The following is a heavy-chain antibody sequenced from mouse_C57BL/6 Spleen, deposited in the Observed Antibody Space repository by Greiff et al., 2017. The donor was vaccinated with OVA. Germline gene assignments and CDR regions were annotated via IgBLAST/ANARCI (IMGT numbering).Heavy chain of an antibody. CDR2: ISSGGSYT. CDR1: GFTFSSYG. V-gene: IGHV5-6*02. D-gene: IGHD2-3*01. CDR3: ARHSYDGYYYFDY. J-gene: IGHJ2*01. Sequence: DVKLVESGGDLVKPGGSLKLSCAASGFTFSSYGMSWVRQTPDKRLEWVATISSGGSYTYYPDSVKGRFTISRDNAKNTLYLQMSSLKSEDTAMYYCARHSYDGYYYFDYWGQGTTLTVSS.